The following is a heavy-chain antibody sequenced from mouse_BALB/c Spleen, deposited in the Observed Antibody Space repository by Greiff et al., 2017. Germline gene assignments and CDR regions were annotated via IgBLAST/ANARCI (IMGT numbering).Heavy chain of an antibody. Sequence: EVKLVESGGGLVKPGGSLKLSCAASGFAFSSYDMSWVRQTPEKRLEWVAYISSGGGSTYYPDTVKGRFTISRDNAKNTLYLQMSSLKSEDTAMYYGARRGGHYGSSPFAYWGQGTLVTGSA. V-gene: IGHV5-12-1*01. D-gene: IGHD1-1*01. CDR2: ISSGGGST. CDR1: GFAFSSYD. J-gene: IGHJ3*01. CDR3: ARRGGHYGSSPFAY.